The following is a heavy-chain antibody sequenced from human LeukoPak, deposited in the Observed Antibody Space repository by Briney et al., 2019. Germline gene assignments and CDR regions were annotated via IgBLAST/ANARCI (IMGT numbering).Heavy chain of an antibody. CDR2: IYSGGST. Sequence: GSLRLSCAASGFIVSNNYMTWVRQAPGKGLEWVSVIYSGGSTYYADSVKGRFTISRDNSKNTLYLQMNSLRAEDTAVYYCGVLPGSGHWGQGTLVTVSS. J-gene: IGHJ1*01. D-gene: IGHD4/OR15-4a*01. CDR3: GVLPGSGH. CDR1: GFIVSNNY. V-gene: IGHV3-53*01.